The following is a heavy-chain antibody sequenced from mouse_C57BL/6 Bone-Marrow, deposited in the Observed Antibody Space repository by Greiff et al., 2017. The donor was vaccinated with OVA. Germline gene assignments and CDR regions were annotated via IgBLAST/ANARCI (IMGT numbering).Heavy chain of an antibody. D-gene: IGHD2-4*01. V-gene: IGHV1-18*01. CDR1: GYTFTDYN. CDR3: GRGRAYDEYDEGMDY. Sequence: VQLQQSGPELVKPGASVKIPCKASGYTFTDYNMDWVKQSHGKSLEWIGDINPNNGGTIYNQKFKGKATLTVDKSSSTAYMELRSLTSEDTADNYGGRGRAYDEYDEGMDYWGQGTSVTVSS. CDR2: INPNNGGT. J-gene: IGHJ4*01.